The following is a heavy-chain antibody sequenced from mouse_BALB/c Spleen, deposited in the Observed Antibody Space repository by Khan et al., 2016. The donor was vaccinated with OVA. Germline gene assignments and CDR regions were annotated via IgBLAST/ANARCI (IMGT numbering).Heavy chain of an antibody. CDR3: ARGEALYYFDY. J-gene: IGHJ2*01. CDR1: GYTFTSYW. D-gene: IGHD3-2*02. V-gene: IGHV1S81*02. CDR2: TNPTNGRT. Sequence: QVQLKESGAELVKAGASVKMSCKASGYTFTSYWMHWVKQRLGQGLEWFAETNPTNGRTYYNEKFKSKATLTVDKSSSTAYMQLSSLKSEDSAVYFCARGEALYYFDYWGQGTTLTVSS.